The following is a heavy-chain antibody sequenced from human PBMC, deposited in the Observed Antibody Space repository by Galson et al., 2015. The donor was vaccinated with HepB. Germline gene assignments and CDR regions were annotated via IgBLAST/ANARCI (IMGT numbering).Heavy chain of an antibody. J-gene: IGHJ2*01. CDR3: ATDLKAFPVRGVIPRYFDL. D-gene: IGHD3-10*02. Sequence: SVKVSCKVSGYTLTELSMHWVRQAPGKGLEWMGGFDPEDGETIYAQKFQGRVTMTEDTSTDTAYMELSSLRSEDTAVYYCATDLKAFPVRGVIPRYFDLWGRGTLVTVSS. CDR1: GYTLTELS. V-gene: IGHV1-24*01. CDR2: FDPEDGET.